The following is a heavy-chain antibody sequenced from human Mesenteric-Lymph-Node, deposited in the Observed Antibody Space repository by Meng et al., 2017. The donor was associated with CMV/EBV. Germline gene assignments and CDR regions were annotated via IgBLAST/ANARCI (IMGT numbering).Heavy chain of an antibody. J-gene: IGHJ6*02. Sequence: GGSLRLSCAASGFTFSDYHMSWIRQAPGKGLEWVSYISSSGSTIYYADSVKGRFTISRDNAKNSLYLQMNSLRAEDTAVYYCARDQYPIVVVPAAIYYYYGTDVWGQGTTVTVSS. V-gene: IGHV3-11*01. CDR2: ISSSGSTI. D-gene: IGHD2-2*02. CDR1: GFTFSDYH. CDR3: ARDQYPIVVVPAAIYYYYGTDV.